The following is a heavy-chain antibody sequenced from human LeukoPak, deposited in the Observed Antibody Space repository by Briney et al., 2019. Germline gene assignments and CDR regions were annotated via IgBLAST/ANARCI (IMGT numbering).Heavy chain of an antibody. CDR3: ARSFYAAGDY. J-gene: IGHJ4*02. CDR1: GYTFTGYY. CDR2: MNPNSGNT. V-gene: IGHV1-8*02. Sequence: ASVKVSCKASGYTFTGYYMHWVRQAPGQGLEWMGWMNPNSGNTGYAQKFQGRVTMTRNTSISTAYMELSSLRSEDAAVYYCARSFYAAGDYWGQGTLVTVSS. D-gene: IGHD2/OR15-2a*01.